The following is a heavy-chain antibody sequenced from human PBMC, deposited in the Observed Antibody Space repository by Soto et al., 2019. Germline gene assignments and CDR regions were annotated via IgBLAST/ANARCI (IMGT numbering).Heavy chain of an antibody. J-gene: IGHJ4*02. CDR1: GGSISSYY. V-gene: IGHV4-59*01. CDR3: ASWATYSGSYYFDY. D-gene: IGHD1-26*01. CDR2: IYYSGST. Sequence: SETLSLTCTVSGGSISSYYWSWIRQPPGKGLEWIGYIYYSGSTNYNPSLKSRVTISVDTSKNQFSLKLSSVTAADTAVYYCASWATYSGSYYFDYWGQGTLVTVSS.